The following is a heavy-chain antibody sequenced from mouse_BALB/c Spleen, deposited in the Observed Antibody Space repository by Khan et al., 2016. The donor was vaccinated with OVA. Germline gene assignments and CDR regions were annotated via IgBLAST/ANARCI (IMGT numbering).Heavy chain of an antibody. CDR1: GYSITSGYS. D-gene: IGHD2-4*01. CDR2: IHYIGST. CDR3: AAYYDYDYAMDY. V-gene: IGHV3-1*02. Sequence: EVKLLESGPDLVKPSQSLSLTCTVTGYSITSGYSWHWIRQFPGNKLEWMGYIHYIGSTNYNPSLKSRISITRATSKNQFFLQLNSVTTEDTATYYCAAYYDYDYAMDYWGQGTSVTASS. J-gene: IGHJ4*01.